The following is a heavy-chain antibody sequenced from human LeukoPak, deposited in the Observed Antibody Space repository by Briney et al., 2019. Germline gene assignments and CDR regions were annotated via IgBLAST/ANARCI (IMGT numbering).Heavy chain of an antibody. Sequence: GGSLRLSCAASGFAFSSYAISWVRQAPGKGLEWISAISGSGGSTYYADSVKGRFTISRDNSKNTLYLQMNSLRAEDTAVYYCAKDLTVAGTPCDYWGQGTLVTVSS. J-gene: IGHJ4*02. CDR1: GFAFSSYA. CDR3: AKDLTVAGTPCDY. D-gene: IGHD6-19*01. CDR2: ISGSGGST. V-gene: IGHV3-23*01.